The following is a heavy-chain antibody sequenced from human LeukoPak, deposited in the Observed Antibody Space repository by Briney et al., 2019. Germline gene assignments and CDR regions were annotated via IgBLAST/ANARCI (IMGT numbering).Heavy chain of an antibody. CDR2: IRYDGSNK. D-gene: IGHD4-17*01. J-gene: IGHJ4*02. V-gene: IGHV3-30*02. CDR3: ATGYADYGGAADY. CDR1: GFTFSSYG. Sequence: GSLRLSCAASGFTFSSYGMHWVRQAPGKGLEWVAFIRYDGSNKYYADSVKGRFTISRDNSKNTLYLQMNSLRAEDTAVYYCATGYADYGGAADYWGQGTLVTVSS.